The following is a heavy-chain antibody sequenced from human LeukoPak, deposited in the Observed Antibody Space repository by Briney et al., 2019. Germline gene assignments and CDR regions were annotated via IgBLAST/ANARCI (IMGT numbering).Heavy chain of an antibody. D-gene: IGHD2-2*01. CDR1: GGSVSSFY. CDR3: ARVGALCSSTTCYGDYYYYYMDV. Sequence: PSETLSLTCAVSGGSVSSFYWSWIRQPPGKGLEWIGYIYNSGSTNYNPSLKSRVTISVETSKNQFSLKLTSVTAADTAVYYCARVGALCSSTTCYGDYYYYYMDVWGKGTTVTVSS. V-gene: IGHV4-59*02. J-gene: IGHJ6*03. CDR2: IYNSGST.